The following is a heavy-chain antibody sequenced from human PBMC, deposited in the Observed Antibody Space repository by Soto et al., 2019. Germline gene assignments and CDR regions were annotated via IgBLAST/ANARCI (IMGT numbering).Heavy chain of an antibody. V-gene: IGHV3-23*01. CDR3: AKDLLAYSSGYALDL. CDR1: GFAFSDYA. J-gene: IGHJ5*02. CDR2: ISGRTGIT. D-gene: IGHD5-12*01. Sequence: EGQLLESGGNLVQPGGSLRLSCAASGFAFSDYAISWVRQAPGKGLEWVSGISGRTGITYYADSMKGRFTISRDNSKNMVYLEMNSLRAEDTAVYYCAKDLLAYSSGYALDLWVQGTLVTVSS.